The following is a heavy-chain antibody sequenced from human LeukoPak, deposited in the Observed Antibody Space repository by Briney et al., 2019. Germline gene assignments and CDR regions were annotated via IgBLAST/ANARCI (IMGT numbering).Heavy chain of an antibody. V-gene: IGHV3-23*01. D-gene: IGHD3-10*01. CDR3: AKVGGALLWFGESRYYFDY. Sequence: GGSLRLSCAASGFTFSSYGMSWVRQAPGKGLEWVSAISGSGGSTYYADSVKGRFTISRDNSKNTLYLQMNSLRAEDTAVYYCAKVGGALLWFGESRYYFDYWGQGTLVTVSS. CDR2: ISGSGGST. J-gene: IGHJ4*02. CDR1: GFTFSSYG.